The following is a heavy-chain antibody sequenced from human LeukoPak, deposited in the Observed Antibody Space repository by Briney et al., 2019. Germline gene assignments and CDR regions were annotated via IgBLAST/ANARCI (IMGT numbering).Heavy chain of an antibody. CDR1: GGTFSGYY. CDR2: SNDSGGT. CDR3: ARGPGMATIKD. D-gene: IGHD5-24*01. Sequence: SETLSLTCAVYGGTFSGYYWSWIRQPPGKRLEWVGESNDSGGTNYNPSLKSRVTISIDTSKNQFSLKLSSVTAADTAVYYCARGPGMATIKDWGQGTLVTVSS. J-gene: IGHJ4*02. V-gene: IGHV4-34*01.